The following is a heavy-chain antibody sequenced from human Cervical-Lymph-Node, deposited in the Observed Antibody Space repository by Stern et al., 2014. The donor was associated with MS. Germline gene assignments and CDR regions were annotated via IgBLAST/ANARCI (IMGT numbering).Heavy chain of an antibody. CDR3: ALSSETSDRWYSLGYDL. V-gene: IGHV1-69*01. CDR1: GGTFSKFP. D-gene: IGHD6-13*01. CDR2: IFPVFGTP. Sequence: QVQLVQSGAEVTKPGSSVKVSCKASGGTFSKFPSSWVRQAPGQGLEWMGGIFPVFGTPTYAQECRGRVTITAYVSTSTVYMELSSLRSDDTAVYYCALSSETSDRWYSLGYDLWGQGTLFTVSS. J-gene: IGHJ5*02.